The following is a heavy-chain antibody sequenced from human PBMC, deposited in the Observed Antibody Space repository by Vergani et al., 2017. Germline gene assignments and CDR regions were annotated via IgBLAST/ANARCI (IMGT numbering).Heavy chain of an antibody. CDR2: ISGSGGST. J-gene: IGHJ4*02. CDR3: AKEPYSGSYFDY. D-gene: IGHD1-26*01. V-gene: IGHV3-23*04. CDR1: GGTFSSYA. Sequence: VQLVQSGAEVKKPGSSVKVSCKASGGTFSSYAMSWVRQAPGKGLEWVSAISGSGGSTYYADSVKGRFTISRDNSKNTLYLQMNSLRAEDTAVYYCAKEPYSGSYFDYWGQGTLVTVSS.